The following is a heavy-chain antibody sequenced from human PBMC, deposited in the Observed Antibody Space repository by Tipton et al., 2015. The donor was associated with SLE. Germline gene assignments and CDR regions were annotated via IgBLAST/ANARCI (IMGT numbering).Heavy chain of an antibody. V-gene: IGHV4-39*07. CDR2: IYYSGST. CDR3: ARASSGSYNY. CDR1: GGSISSSSYY. D-gene: IGHD1-26*01. J-gene: IGHJ4*02. Sequence: TLSLTCSVSGGSISSSSYYWGWIRQPPGKGLEWIGSIYYSGSTYYNPSLKSRVTISVDTSKNQFSLKLSSVTAADTAVYYCARASSGSYNYWGQGTLVTVSS.